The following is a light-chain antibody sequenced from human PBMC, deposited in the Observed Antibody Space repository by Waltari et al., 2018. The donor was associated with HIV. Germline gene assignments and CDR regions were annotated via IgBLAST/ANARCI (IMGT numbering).Light chain of an antibody. CDR2: RNT. CDR1: SSNIGSNY. J-gene: IGLJ2*01. CDR3: AAWGNSLSRL. Sequence: QSVLTQPPSASGTPGQRVTISCSGSSSNIGSNYVYWYQQLPGTAPKLLLYRNTQRPAGVPDRFAGSKSGTSASLAISGLRAEDEADYCGAAWGNSLSRLFGGGTKLTVL. V-gene: IGLV1-47*01.